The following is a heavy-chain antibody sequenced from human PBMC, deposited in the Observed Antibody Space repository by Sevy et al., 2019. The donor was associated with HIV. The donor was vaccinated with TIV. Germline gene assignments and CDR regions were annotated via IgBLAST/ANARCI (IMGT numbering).Heavy chain of an antibody. CDR2: IWYDGRTE. Sequence: GGSLRLSCVASGFTFRSFSMHWVHQAPGKGLEWVAAIWYDGRTERYADSVQGRFTISRDNSKKTLHLQMNSLRAEDTALYYWARDAARVIVPTAGFDSWGQGTLVTVSS. J-gene: IGHJ5*01. D-gene: IGHD1-1*01. CDR3: ARDAARVIVPTAGFDS. V-gene: IGHV3-33*01. CDR1: GFTFRSFS.